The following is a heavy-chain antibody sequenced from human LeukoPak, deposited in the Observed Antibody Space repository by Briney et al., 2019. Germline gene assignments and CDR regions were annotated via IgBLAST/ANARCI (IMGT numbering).Heavy chain of an antibody. CDR3: ARGNNYYDSSGYYNYFDY. Sequence: SETLSLTCTVSGGSISSYYWSWIRQPAGKGLEWIGRIYTSGSTNNNPSLKSRVTMSVDTSKNQFSLKLSSVTAADTAVYYCARGNNYYDSSGYYNYFDYWGQGTLVTVSS. D-gene: IGHD3-22*01. CDR1: GGSISSYY. CDR2: IYTSGST. V-gene: IGHV4-4*07. J-gene: IGHJ4*02.